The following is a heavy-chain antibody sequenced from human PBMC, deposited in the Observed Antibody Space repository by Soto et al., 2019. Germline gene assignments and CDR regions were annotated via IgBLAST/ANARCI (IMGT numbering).Heavy chain of an antibody. CDR1: GYTFTSYY. CDR2: INPSGGST. D-gene: IGHD3-9*01. J-gene: IGHJ6*02. Sequence: EASVKVSCKASGYTFTSYYMHWVRQAPGQGLEWMGIINPSGGSTSYAQKFQGRVTMTRDTSTSTVYMELSSLRSEDTAVYYCAKDKGAGYFDWLLSDYYYYGMDVWGQGTTVTVSS. V-gene: IGHV1-46*01. CDR3: AKDKGAGYFDWLLSDYYYYGMDV.